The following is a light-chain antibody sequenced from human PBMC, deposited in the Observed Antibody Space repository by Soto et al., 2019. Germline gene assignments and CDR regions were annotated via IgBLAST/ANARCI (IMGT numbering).Light chain of an antibody. J-gene: IGKJ4*01. Sequence: ESGLAQSPGTLSLYPGERATLSCRASQSVSSNYLAWYQQKPGQAPRLLIYGASIRATGFPDRFSGSGSGTDFTLTISRLEPEDIAVYYCQQYGSSPLTFGGGTKVDIK. CDR3: QQYGSSPLT. CDR1: QSVSSNY. CDR2: GAS. V-gene: IGKV3-20*01.